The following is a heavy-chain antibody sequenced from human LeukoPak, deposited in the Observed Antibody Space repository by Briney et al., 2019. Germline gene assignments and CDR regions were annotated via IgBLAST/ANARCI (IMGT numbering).Heavy chain of an antibody. CDR3: ARGALQGTMVRGEAPRRTPMDV. Sequence: SETLSLTCAVYGGSFSGYYWSWIRQPPGKGLEWIGEINHSGSTNYNPSLKSRVTISVDTSKNQFSLKLSSVTAADTAVYYCARGALQGTMVRGEAPRRTPMDVWGKGTTVTISS. CDR2: INHSGST. D-gene: IGHD3-10*01. V-gene: IGHV4-34*01. J-gene: IGHJ6*03. CDR1: GGSFSGYY.